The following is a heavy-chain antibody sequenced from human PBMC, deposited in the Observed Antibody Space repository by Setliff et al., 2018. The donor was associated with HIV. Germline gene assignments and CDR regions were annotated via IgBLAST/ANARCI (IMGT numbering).Heavy chain of an antibody. D-gene: IGHD1-20*01. CDR1: GGSISSSSYY. CDR2: IYYSGST. J-gene: IGHJ3*02. Sequence: PSETLSLTCTVSGGSISSSSYYWGWIRQPPGKGLEWIGSIYYSGSTYYNPSLKSRVTILVDTSKKQLSLKMSSVTAADTAVYYCASLYNWNPRGGVGGAFDIWGQGTVVTVSS. V-gene: IGHV4-39*07. CDR3: ASLYNWNPRGGVGGAFDI.